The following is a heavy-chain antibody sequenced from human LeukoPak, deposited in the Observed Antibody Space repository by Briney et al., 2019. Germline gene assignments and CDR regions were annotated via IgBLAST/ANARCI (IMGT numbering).Heavy chain of an antibody. CDR1: GFTVSSNY. CDR2: IYSGGST. V-gene: IGHV3-66*02. Sequence: GGSLRLSCAASGFTVSSNYMSWVRQAPGKGLEWVSVIYSGGSTYYADSVKGRFTISRDNSKNTLYLQMNSLRAEDTAVYYCARYVADGFESYYYYYMDVWGKGTTVTVSS. D-gene: IGHD6-13*01. J-gene: IGHJ6*03. CDR3: ARYVADGFESYYYYYMDV.